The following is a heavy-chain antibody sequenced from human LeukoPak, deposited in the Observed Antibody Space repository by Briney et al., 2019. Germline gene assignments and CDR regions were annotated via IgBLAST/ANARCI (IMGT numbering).Heavy chain of an antibody. CDR1: GGTFSIYA. D-gene: IGHD2-21*02. J-gene: IGHJ4*02. V-gene: IGHV1-69*10. CDR2: IIPIFGIA. Sequence: SVTVSFKASGGTFSIYAISWVRQAPGQGLEWMGRIIPIFGIANYAQKFQGRVTITADKSTSTAYMELSSLRSEDTAVYYCARDNGGTEYCGGDCQGHYWGQGTLVTVSS. CDR3: ARDNGGTEYCGGDCQGHY.